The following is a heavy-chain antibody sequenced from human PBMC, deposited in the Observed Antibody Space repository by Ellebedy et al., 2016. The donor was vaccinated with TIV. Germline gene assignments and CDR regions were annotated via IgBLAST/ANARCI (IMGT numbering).Heavy chain of an antibody. CDR3: ARVPYGSGTYTVDY. V-gene: IGHV3-21*01. Sequence: GGSLRLSXAASGFTFSDYSMNWVRQAPGKGLQWLSSISSSSSYIYHADSVKGRFTISRDNAKNSLYLQMNSLRGEDTAVYYCARVPYGSGTYTVDYWGQGTLVTVSS. J-gene: IGHJ4*02. D-gene: IGHD3-10*01. CDR1: GFTFSDYS. CDR2: ISSSSSYI.